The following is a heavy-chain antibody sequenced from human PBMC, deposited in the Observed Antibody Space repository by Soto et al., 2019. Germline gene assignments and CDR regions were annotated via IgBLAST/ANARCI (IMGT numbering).Heavy chain of an antibody. D-gene: IGHD2-15*01. Sequence: GASVKVSCKASGYTFTSYAMHWVRQTPGQRLEWMGWINAGNGNTKYSQKFQGRVTITRDTSASTAYMELSSLRSEDTAVYYCARDIGVATTFDYWGQGSLVTVSS. J-gene: IGHJ4*02. V-gene: IGHV1-3*01. CDR1: GYTFTSYA. CDR3: ARDIGVATTFDY. CDR2: INAGNGNT.